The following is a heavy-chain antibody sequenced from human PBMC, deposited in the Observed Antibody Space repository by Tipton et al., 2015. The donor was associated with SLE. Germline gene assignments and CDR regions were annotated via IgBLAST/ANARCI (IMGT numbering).Heavy chain of an antibody. D-gene: IGHD7-27*01. Sequence: TLSLTCTVSVGSFSSYYWSWIRQSPGNGLEWIGNINYSGSTNYNHPLKSRVTISVDTSKNQFSLKLSSVTAADTAMYYCARTGVGFDIWGQGTMVTVSS. CDR3: ARTGVGFDI. CDR2: INYSGST. J-gene: IGHJ3*02. V-gene: IGHV4-59*01. CDR1: VGSFSSYY.